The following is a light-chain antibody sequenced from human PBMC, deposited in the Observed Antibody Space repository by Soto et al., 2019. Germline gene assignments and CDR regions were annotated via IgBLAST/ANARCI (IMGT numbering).Light chain of an antibody. Sequence: QSALTQPASLSGSPGQSITISCTGTSSDVGDNNYVSWYQQHPGKAPKLMIYDVTHRPSGISNRFSGSKSGNTASLTISGLQAEDGADYYCSSYTSSSTLYVFGTGTKLTVL. J-gene: IGLJ1*01. CDR3: SSYTSSSTLYV. V-gene: IGLV2-14*01. CDR2: DVT. CDR1: SSDVGDNNY.